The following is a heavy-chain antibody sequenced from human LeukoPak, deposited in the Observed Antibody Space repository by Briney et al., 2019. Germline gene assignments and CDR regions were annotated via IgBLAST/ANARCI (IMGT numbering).Heavy chain of an antibody. CDR2: INPNSGGT. V-gene: IGHV1-2*02. D-gene: IGHD3-22*01. J-gene: IGHJ5*02. Sequence: ASVKVSCKASGYTFTTYDINRVRQATGQGLEWMGWINPNSGGTNYAQKFQGRVTMTRDTSISTAYMELSRLRSDDTAVYYCAREFYYYDSSGYYENWFDPWGQGTLVTVSS. CDR1: GYTFTTYD. CDR3: AREFYYYDSSGYYENWFDP.